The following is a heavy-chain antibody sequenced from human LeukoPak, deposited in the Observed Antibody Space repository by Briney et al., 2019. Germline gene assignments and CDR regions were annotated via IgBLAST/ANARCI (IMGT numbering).Heavy chain of an antibody. Sequence: GRSLRLSCAASGFTFSSYGMHWVRQAPGKGLEWVAVIWYGGSNKYYADSVKGRFTISRDNSKNTLYLQMNSLRAEDTAVYYCARDRASGGYGGALDYWGQGTLVTVSS. D-gene: IGHD5-12*01. CDR2: IWYGGSNK. J-gene: IGHJ4*02. V-gene: IGHV3-33*01. CDR1: GFTFSSYG. CDR3: ARDRASGGYGGALDY.